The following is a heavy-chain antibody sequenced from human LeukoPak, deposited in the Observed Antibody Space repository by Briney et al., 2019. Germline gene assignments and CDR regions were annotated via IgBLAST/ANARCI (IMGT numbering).Heavy chain of an antibody. CDR2: TYYRSKWYN. D-gene: IGHD6-19*01. V-gene: IGHV6-1*01. Sequence: SQTLSLTCAISGDSVSSKSATWNWIRQSPSRGLEWLGKTYYRSKWYNDSALSVKGRVTISPDTSKNQFSLQMISVTPDDTAVYYCARDPRVAGGCQFDSWGQGTLVTVSS. CDR3: ARDPRVAGGCQFDS. J-gene: IGHJ4*02. CDR1: GDSVSSKSAT.